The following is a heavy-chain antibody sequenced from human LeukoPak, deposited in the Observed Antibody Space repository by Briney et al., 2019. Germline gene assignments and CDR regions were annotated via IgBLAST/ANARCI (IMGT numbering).Heavy chain of an antibody. CDR3: ARGRAHELHSGWYLPFDY. D-gene: IGHD6-19*01. CDR1: GFTFSSYW. CDR2: LSSSSSYK. J-gene: IGHJ4*02. Sequence: GGSLRLSCAVSGFTFSSYWMSWVRQAPGKGLEWVSSLSSSSSYKYYADSVKGRFTIPRDNAKNSLYLRMNSLRAEDTAVYYCARGRAHELHSGWYLPFDYWGQGTLVTVSS. V-gene: IGHV3-21*01.